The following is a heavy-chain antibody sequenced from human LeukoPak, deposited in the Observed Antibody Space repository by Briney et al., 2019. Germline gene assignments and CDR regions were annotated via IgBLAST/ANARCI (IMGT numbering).Heavy chain of an antibody. V-gene: IGHV4-34*01. CDR3: ARQGPVCSSTSCYPDAFDI. J-gene: IGHJ3*02. D-gene: IGHD2-2*01. CDR2: INHSGST. CDR1: GGSFSGYY. Sequence: PSETLSLTCAVYGGSFSGYYWSWIRQPPGKGLEWIGEINHSGSTNYNPSLKSRVTISVDTSKNQFSLKLSSMTAADTAVYYCARQGPVCSSTSCYPDAFDIWGQGTMVTVSS.